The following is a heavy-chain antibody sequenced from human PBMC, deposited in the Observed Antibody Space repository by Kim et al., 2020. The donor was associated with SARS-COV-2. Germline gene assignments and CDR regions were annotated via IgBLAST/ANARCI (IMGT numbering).Heavy chain of an antibody. Sequence: RGSLRLSCAASGFTVSSSYMAWVRQAPGKGLEWISVFYSYGDTYYAESVKGRFTISRDNSRNTIYLQMNSLRAEDSAVYYCARAVTASSGYVSWGQGTLVTVSS. CDR3: ARAVTASSGYVS. J-gene: IGHJ5*02. CDR1: GFTVSSSY. D-gene: IGHD2-21*02. CDR2: FYSYGDT. V-gene: IGHV3-53*01.